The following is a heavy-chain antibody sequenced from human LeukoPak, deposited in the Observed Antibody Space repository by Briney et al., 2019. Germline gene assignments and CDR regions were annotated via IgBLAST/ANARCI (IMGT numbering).Heavy chain of an antibody. D-gene: IGHD2-15*01. CDR1: GYTFTSYA. V-gene: IGHV1-2*02. Sequence: ASVKVSCKASGYTFTSYAMNWVRQAPGQGLEWMGWINPNSGGTNYAQKFQGRVTMTRDTSISTAYMELSRLRSDDTAVYYCSRRIVVVVAATNDAFDIWGQGTMVTVSS. CDR3: SRRIVVVVAATNDAFDI. J-gene: IGHJ3*02. CDR2: INPNSGGT.